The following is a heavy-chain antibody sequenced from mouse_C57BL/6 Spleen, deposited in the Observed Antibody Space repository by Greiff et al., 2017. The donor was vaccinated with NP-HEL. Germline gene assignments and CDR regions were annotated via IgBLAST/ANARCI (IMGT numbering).Heavy chain of an antibody. Sequence: QVQLQQPGAELVRPGSSVKLSCKASGYTFTSYWMHWVKQRPIQGLEWIGNIDPSDSETHYNQKFKDKATLTVDKSSSTAYMQLSSLTSEDSAVYYCARRHYGSSYWYFDVWGTGTTVTVSS. CDR3: ARRHYGSSYWYFDV. CDR2: IDPSDSET. D-gene: IGHD1-1*01. J-gene: IGHJ1*03. V-gene: IGHV1-52*01. CDR1: GYTFTSYW.